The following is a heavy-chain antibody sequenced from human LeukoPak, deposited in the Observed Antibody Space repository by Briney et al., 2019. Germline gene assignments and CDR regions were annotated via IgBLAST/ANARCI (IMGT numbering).Heavy chain of an antibody. V-gene: IGHV4-39*01. Sequence: SETLSLTCTVSGGSISSSSYYWDWIRQPPGKGLEWIGSIYYSGSTYYNPSLKSRVTISVDTSKNQFSLKLSSVTAADTAVYYCASLSMVRGIDYWGQGTLVTVPS. CDR1: GGSISSSSYY. J-gene: IGHJ4*02. CDR3: ASLSMVRGIDY. CDR2: IYYSGST. D-gene: IGHD3-10*01.